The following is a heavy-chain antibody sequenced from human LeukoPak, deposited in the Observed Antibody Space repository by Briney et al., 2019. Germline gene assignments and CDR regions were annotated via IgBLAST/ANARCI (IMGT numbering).Heavy chain of an antibody. CDR3: ARHGDGIPLLWFGESPDYYYMDV. Sequence: SETLSLTCAVYGGSFSGYYWSWIRQPPGEGLEWIGEINHSGSTNYNPSLKSRVTISVGTSKNQFSLKLSSVTAADTAVYYCARHGDGIPLLWFGESPDYYYMDVWGKGTTVTISS. CDR1: GGSFSGYY. CDR2: INHSGST. J-gene: IGHJ6*03. D-gene: IGHD3-10*01. V-gene: IGHV4-34*01.